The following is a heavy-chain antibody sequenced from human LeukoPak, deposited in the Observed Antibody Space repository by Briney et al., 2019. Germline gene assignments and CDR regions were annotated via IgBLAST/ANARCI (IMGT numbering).Heavy chain of an antibody. J-gene: IGHJ4*02. CDR3: AKDIKYSSSGGFDY. V-gene: IGHV3-9*03. D-gene: IGHD6-6*01. CDR1: GFTFDDYA. Sequence: GGSLRLSCAASGFTFDDYAMHWVRQAPGKGLEWVSGISWNSGSIGYADSVKGRFTISRDNAKNSLYLQMNSLRAEDMALYYCAKDIKYSSSGGFDYWGQGTLVTVSS. CDR2: ISWNSGSI.